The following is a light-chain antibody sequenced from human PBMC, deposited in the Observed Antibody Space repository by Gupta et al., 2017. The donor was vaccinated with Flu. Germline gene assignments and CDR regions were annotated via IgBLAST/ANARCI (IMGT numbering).Light chain of an antibody. CDR1: IIGSKN. CDR3: QVWDSSAGRV. V-gene: IGLV3-9*01. CDR2: TDI. J-gene: IGLJ3*02. Sequence: SSELTQPLSVSVALGQTARITCGGNIIGSKNVHWYQQKPGQAPMVVIYTDIKRPAGIPGRFSGSTAGNTATLTISSALAGDEADYYCQVWDSSAGRVFGGGTKLTVL.